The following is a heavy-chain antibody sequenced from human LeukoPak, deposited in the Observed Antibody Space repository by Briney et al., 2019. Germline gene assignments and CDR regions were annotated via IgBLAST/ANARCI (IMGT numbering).Heavy chain of an antibody. Sequence: GGSLRLSCAASGFTFSSYSMNWVRQAPGKGLEWVSSISSSSSYIYYADSVKGRFTISRDNAKNSLYLQMNSLGAEDTAVYYCAANNWNVDYWGQGTLVTVSS. D-gene: IGHD1-1*01. CDR1: GFTFSSYS. V-gene: IGHV3-21*01. CDR2: ISSSSSYI. J-gene: IGHJ4*02. CDR3: AANNWNVDY.